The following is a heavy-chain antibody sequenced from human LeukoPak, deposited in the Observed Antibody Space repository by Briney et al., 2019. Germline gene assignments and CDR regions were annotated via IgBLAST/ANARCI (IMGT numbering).Heavy chain of an antibody. CDR2: ISAYNGNT. CDR3: AREYSSSGGDWFDP. CDR1: GYTFTSYG. J-gene: IGHJ5*02. Sequence: VSVKVSCKASGYTFTSYGISWVRQAPGQGLEWMGWISAYNGNTNYAQKLQGRVTMTTDTSTSTAYMELRSLRSDDTAVYYCAREYSSSGGDWFDPWGQGTLVTVSS. D-gene: IGHD6-13*01. V-gene: IGHV1-18*01.